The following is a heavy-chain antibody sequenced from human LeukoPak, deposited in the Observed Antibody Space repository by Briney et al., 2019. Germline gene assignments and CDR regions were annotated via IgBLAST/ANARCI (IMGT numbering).Heavy chain of an antibody. V-gene: IGHV3-74*01. CDR3: ARPYSGYGFDY. J-gene: IGHJ4*02. D-gene: IGHD5-12*01. Sequence: GGSLRLSCAAWGFNFSSYAMSWLPQAPGKGRVWLSRINSYGSSTSYADSVKGRFTIPRENAKNTLYLQMNSLRAEDTAVYYCARPYSGYGFDYWGQGTLGTVSS. CDR2: INSYGSST. CDR1: GFNFSSYA.